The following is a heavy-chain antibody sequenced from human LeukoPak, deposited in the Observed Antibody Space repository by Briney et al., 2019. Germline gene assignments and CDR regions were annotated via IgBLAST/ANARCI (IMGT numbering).Heavy chain of an antibody. CDR1: GFTFSNAW. D-gene: IGHD2-2*01. Sequence: GGSLRLSCAASGFTFSNAWMSWVRQAPGKGLEWVSAISGSGGSTYYADSVKGRFTISRDNSKNTLYLQMNSLRAEDTAVYYCTKWGDVVVPAAMDHGYFDYWGQGTLVTVSS. CDR3: TKWGDVVVPAAMDHGYFDY. V-gene: IGHV3-23*01. J-gene: IGHJ4*02. CDR2: ISGSGGST.